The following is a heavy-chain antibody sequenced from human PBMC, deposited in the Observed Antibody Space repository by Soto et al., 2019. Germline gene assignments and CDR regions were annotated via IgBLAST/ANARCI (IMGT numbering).Heavy chain of an antibody. J-gene: IGHJ5*02. CDR3: ASAYCGGDCYMNWFDP. CDR2: IYYSGST. V-gene: IGHV4-30-4*01. D-gene: IGHD2-21*02. Sequence: QVQLQESGPGLVKPSQTLSLTCTVSGGSISSGDYYWSWIRQPPGKGLEWIGYIYYSGSTYYNPSLKIRVTISVDTSKNQFSLKLSSVTAADTAVYYCASAYCGGDCYMNWFDPWGQGTLVTVSS. CDR1: GGSISSGDYY.